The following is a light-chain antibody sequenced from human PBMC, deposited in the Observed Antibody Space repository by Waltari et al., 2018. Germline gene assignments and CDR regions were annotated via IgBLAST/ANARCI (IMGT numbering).Light chain of an antibody. CDR2: WAS. CDR3: EQYYTAPSS. CDR1: RRVLYRSNNYNY. V-gene: IGKV4-1*01. J-gene: IGKJ2*01. Sequence: DIVMTQSPDSPTVTLGERATNHSKSSRRVLYRSNNYNYLAWYQQKSGQPPKLLIYWASNRESGVPDRFSVSGSGTDFTLTISSLQAEDVAVYYCEQYYTAPSSFVQGTKLEIK.